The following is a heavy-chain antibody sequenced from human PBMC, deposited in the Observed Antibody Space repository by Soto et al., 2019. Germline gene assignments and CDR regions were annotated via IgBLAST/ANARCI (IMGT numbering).Heavy chain of an antibody. D-gene: IGHD2-21*02. V-gene: IGHV4-59*01. J-gene: IGHJ6*02. CDR3: ARDLWGYCGTDCYPLDV. CDR1: GGSISRYY. Sequence: TSDTLSLTCTVSGGSISRYYWSWIRQPPGKGLEWIGYMYNTGSTVYNPPFKSRVTISVDTSKNQFSLKLNSVTAADTAVYYCARDLWGYCGTDCYPLDVWGQGTTVTVSS. CDR2: MYNTGST.